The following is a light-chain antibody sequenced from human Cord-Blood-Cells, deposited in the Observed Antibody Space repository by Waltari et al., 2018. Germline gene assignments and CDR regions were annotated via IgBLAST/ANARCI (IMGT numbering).Light chain of an antibody. CDR1: QDISNY. CDR2: DAS. Sequence: DIQMTQSPSSLSASVGDRVTITCQASQDISNYLNLYQQQPGKAPKILIYDASSLETGDPSRFSGSVSGTDFTFTIGSLQPEDIATYDCQQYDNLPQALYTVGQCTKLEIK. CDR3: QQYDNLPQALYT. J-gene: IGKJ2*01. V-gene: IGKV1-33*01.